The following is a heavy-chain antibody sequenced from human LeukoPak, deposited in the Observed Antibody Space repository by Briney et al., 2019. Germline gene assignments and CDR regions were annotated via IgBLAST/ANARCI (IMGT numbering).Heavy chain of an antibody. V-gene: IGHV1-45*02. D-gene: IGHD5-18*01. Sequence: ASVKVSCKASGYTFTYRYLHWVRQAPGQALEWMGWITPFNGNTNYAQKFQDRVTITRDRSMSTAYMELSSLRSEDTAMYYCATAFRVDTALGAFDIWGQGTMVTVSS. CDR1: GYTFTYRY. J-gene: IGHJ3*02. CDR2: ITPFNGNT. CDR3: ATAFRVDTALGAFDI.